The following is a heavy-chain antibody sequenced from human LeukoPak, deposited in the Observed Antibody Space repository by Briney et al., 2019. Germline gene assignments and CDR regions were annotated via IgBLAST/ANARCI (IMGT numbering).Heavy chain of an antibody. CDR1: GHTFTGYY. Sequence: VASVKVSCKASGHTFTGYYMHWVRQAPGQGLEWMGWINPNSGGTNYAQKFQGRVTMTRDTSISTAYMELSRLRSDDTAVYYCARASLGYCSGGSCYYMDVWGKGTTVTVSS. D-gene: IGHD2-15*01. CDR3: ARASLGYCSGGSCYYMDV. V-gene: IGHV1-2*02. CDR2: INPNSGGT. J-gene: IGHJ6*03.